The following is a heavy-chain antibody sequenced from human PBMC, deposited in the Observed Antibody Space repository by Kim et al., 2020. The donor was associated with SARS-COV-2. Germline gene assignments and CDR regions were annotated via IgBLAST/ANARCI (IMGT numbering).Heavy chain of an antibody. CDR3: ARERLLWFGEDSIYWYFDL. CDR2: IYTSGST. J-gene: IGHJ2*01. Sequence: SETLSLTCTVSGGSISSGSYYWSWIRQPAGKGLEWIGRIYTSGSTNYNPSLKSRVTISVDTSKNQFSLKLSSVTAADTAVYYCARERLLWFGEDSIYWYFDLWGRGTLVTVSS. CDR1: GGSISSGSYY. D-gene: IGHD3-10*01. V-gene: IGHV4-61*02.